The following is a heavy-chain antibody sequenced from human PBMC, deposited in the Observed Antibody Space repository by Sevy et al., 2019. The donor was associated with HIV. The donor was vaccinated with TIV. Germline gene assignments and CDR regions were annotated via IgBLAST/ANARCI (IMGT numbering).Heavy chain of an antibody. CDR1: GYSISSGYY. J-gene: IGHJ5*02. CDR2: IYHSGST. Sequence: SETLSLTCAVSGYSISSGYYWGWIRQPPGKGLEWIGSIYHSGSTYYNPSLKSRVTISVDTSKNQFSLKLSSVTAADRAVYYCATRPMVRGVEDWFDPWGQGTLVTVSS. CDR3: ATRPMVRGVEDWFDP. D-gene: IGHD3-10*01. V-gene: IGHV4-38-2*01.